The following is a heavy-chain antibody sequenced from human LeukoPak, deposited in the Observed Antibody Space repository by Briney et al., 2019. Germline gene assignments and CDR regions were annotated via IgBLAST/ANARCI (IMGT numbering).Heavy chain of an antibody. CDR2: ISGSGGST. J-gene: IGHJ1*01. V-gene: IGHV3-23*01. D-gene: IGHD3-22*01. Sequence: GGSLRLSCAASGFTFSSYAMSWVRQAPGKGLEWVSGISGSGGSTSFADSVKGRFTISRDNSKNTLYLQMNSLRAEDTAVYYCAKASSSFYESSGYYYFQHWGQGTLVTVSS. CDR1: GFTFSSYA. CDR3: AKASSSFYESSGYYYFQH.